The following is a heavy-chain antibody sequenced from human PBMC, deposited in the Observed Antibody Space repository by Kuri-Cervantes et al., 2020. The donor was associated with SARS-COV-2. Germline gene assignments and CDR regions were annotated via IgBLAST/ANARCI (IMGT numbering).Heavy chain of an antibody. CDR1: GGTFSSYA. Sequence: SVKVSCKASGGTFSSYAISWVRQAPGQGLEWMGRIIPIFGIANYAQKFQGRVTMTRDTSTSTVYMELSSLRSEDTAVYYCARSGYDRAGYFDYWGQGTLVTVSS. J-gene: IGHJ4*02. CDR2: IIPIFGIA. CDR3: ARSGYDRAGYFDY. V-gene: IGHV1-69*04. D-gene: IGHD5-12*01.